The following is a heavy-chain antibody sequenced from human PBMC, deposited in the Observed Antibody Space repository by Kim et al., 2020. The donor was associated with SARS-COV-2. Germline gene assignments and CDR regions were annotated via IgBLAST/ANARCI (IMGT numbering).Heavy chain of an antibody. J-gene: IGHJ6*02. D-gene: IGHD4-4*01. V-gene: IGHV5-10-1*01. CDR1: GYSFTSYW. Sequence: GESLKISCKGSGYSFTSYWISWVRQMPGKGLEWMGRIDPSDSYTNYSPSFQGHVTISADKSISTAYLQWSSLKASDTAMYYCARPLTTVTTSSLYGMDVWGQGTTVTVSS. CDR2: IDPSDSYT. CDR3: ARPLTTVTTSSLYGMDV.